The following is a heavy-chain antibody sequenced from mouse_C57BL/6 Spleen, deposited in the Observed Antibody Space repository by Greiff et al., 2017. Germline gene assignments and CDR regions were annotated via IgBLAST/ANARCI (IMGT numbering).Heavy chain of an antibody. J-gene: IGHJ3*01. Sequence: QVQLKESGAELVRPGASVTLSCKASGYTFTDYEMHWVKQTPVHGLEWIGAIDPETGGTAYNQKFKGKAILTADKSSSTAYMELRSLTSEDSAVYYCTSRDSSGYVKVWFAYWGQGTLVTVSA. V-gene: IGHV1-15*01. CDR2: IDPETGGT. CDR3: TSRDSSGYVKVWFAY. CDR1: GYTFTDYE. D-gene: IGHD3-2*02.